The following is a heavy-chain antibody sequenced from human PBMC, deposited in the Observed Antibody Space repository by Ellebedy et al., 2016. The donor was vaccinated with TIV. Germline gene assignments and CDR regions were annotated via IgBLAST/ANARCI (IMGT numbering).Heavy chain of an antibody. V-gene: IGHV4-38-2*02. CDR3: PRGFTYCSGSSSMGGD. CDR2: IHHSGST. D-gene: IGHD3-10*01. CDR1: GYFISSGHY. J-gene: IGHJ4*02. Sequence: MPSETLSLTCNVSGYFISSGHYWGWIRQAPGKGLEWIGSIHHSGSTYYNSSLESRVTISVDTSKNQFSLELSAVTAADTAIYYCPRGFTYCSGSSSMGGDWGQGTLVTVSS.